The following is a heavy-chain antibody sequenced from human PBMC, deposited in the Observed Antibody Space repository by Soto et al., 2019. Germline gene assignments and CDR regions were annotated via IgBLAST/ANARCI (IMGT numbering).Heavy chain of an antibody. CDR1: GGTFSSYA. J-gene: IGHJ6*02. CDR3: ARGIIVGATVRYYYGMDV. CDR2: IIPIFGTA. Sequence: KQPLASVKVSCKASGGTFSSYAISWVRQAPGQGLEWMGGIIPIFGTANYAKKFQGRVTTPADESTSTAYMELSSLRSEDTAVYYCARGIIVGATVRYYYGMDVWGQGTTVTVSS. D-gene: IGHD1-26*01. V-gene: IGHV1-69*13.